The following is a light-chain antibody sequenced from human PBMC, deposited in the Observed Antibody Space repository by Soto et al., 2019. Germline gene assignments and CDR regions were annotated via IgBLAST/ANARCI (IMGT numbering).Light chain of an antibody. V-gene: IGLV2-14*03. CDR2: DVS. Sequence: QSALPQPASVSGSPGQSITISCTGTSSDVGGYNYVSWYQQHPGEAPKLMIYDVSDRPSGVSNRFSASKSGNTASLTISGLQPEDEADYFCCSYTSSSTPWVFGTGTKVTVL. CDR3: CSYTSSSTPWV. CDR1: SSDVGGYNY. J-gene: IGLJ1*01.